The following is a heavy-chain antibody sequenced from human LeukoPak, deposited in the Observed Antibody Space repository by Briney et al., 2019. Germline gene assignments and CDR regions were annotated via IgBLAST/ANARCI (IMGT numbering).Heavy chain of an antibody. CDR2: IYYSGST. Sequence: NPSQTLSLTCTVSGGSISSSSYYWGWIRQPPGKGLEWIGSIYYSGSTYYNPSLKSRVTISVDTSKNQFSLKLSSVTAADTAVYYCARHIEEDTAMAIDYWGQGTLVTVSS. J-gene: IGHJ4*02. D-gene: IGHD5-18*01. CDR1: GGSISSSSYY. CDR3: ARHIEEDTAMAIDY. V-gene: IGHV4-39*01.